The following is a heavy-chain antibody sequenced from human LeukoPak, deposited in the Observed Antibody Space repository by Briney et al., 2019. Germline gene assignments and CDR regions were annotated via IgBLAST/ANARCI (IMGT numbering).Heavy chain of an antibody. J-gene: IGHJ6*02. CDR3: ARDEVEHYGPGSYYPFYGMDV. CDR1: GFTFSSYA. CDR2: ISYDGSNK. D-gene: IGHD3-10*01. Sequence: TGGSLRLSCAASGFTFSSYAMHWVRQAPGKGLEWVAVISYDGSNKYYADSVKGRFTISRDNSKNTLYLQMNSLRAEDTAAYYCARDEVEHYGPGSYYPFYGMDVWGQGTTVTVSS. V-gene: IGHV3-30-3*01.